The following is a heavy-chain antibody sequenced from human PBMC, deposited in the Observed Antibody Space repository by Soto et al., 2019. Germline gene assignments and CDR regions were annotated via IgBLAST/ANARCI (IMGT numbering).Heavy chain of an antibody. D-gene: IGHD2-2*01. J-gene: IGHJ5*02. CDR2: ISSSSSTI. CDR1: GFTFSSYS. Sequence: GGSLRLSCAASGFTFSSYSMNWVRQAPGKGLEWVSYISSSSSTIYYADSVKGRFTISRDNAKNSLYLQMNSLRAEDTAVYYCARAPRYCSSTSCHSVWFDPWGQGTLVTVSS. CDR3: ARAPRYCSSTSCHSVWFDP. V-gene: IGHV3-48*01.